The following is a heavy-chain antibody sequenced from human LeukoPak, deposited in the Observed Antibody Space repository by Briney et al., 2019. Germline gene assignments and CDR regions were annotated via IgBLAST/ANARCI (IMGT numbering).Heavy chain of an antibody. V-gene: IGHV3-33*01. CDR2: IWYDGSNK. D-gene: IGHD3-10*01. J-gene: IGHJ6*02. CDR1: GFTFSSYG. CDR3: ARGPFGELLLPTHYYYGMDV. Sequence: GGSLRLSCAASGFTFSSYGMHWVRQAPGKGLEWVAVIWYDGSNKYYADSVKGRFTISRDNSKNTLYLQMNSLRAEDTAVYYCARGPFGELLLPTHYYYGMDVWGQGTTVTVSS.